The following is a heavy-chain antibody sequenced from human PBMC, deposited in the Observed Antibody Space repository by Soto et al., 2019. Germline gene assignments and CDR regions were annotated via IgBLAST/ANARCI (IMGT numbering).Heavy chain of an antibody. Sequence: SETLSLTCAVSGGSISSSNWWSWVHQPPGKGLEWIGEIYHSGSTNYNPSLKSRVTISVDKSKNQFSLKLSSVTAADTAVYYCARDKGIAVASYGAFDIWGQGTMVIVS. CDR2: IYHSGST. J-gene: IGHJ3*02. CDR3: ARDKGIAVASYGAFDI. D-gene: IGHD6-19*01. CDR1: GGSISSSNW. V-gene: IGHV4-4*02.